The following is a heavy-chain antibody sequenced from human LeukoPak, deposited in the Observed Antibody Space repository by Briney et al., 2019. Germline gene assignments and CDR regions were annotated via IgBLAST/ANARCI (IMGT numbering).Heavy chain of an antibody. CDR2: INHSGST. V-gene: IGHV4-38-2*02. J-gene: IGHJ5*02. CDR1: GYSISSGYY. Sequence: SETLSLTCTFSGYSISSGYYCGWIRQPPGKGLEWIGEINHSGSTNYNPSLKSRVTISVDTSKNQFSLKLSSVTAADTAVYYCARHKHFRASMVRGGTNWFDPWGQGTLVTVSS. CDR3: ARHKHFRASMVRGGTNWFDP. D-gene: IGHD3-10*01.